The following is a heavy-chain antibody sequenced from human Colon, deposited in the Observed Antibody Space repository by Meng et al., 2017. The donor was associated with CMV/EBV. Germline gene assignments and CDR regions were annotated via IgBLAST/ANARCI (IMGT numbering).Heavy chain of an antibody. CDR2: IYYSGRT. V-gene: IGHV4-59*01. J-gene: IGHJ3*01. CDR1: GGSISTYY. Sequence: SETLSLTCTVSGGSISTYYWSWIRQPPGKGLEWLGDIYYSGRTTYHPALNSRVTISVDTSKNQFSLKLSSVTPADTAVYYCASLRSRNAFNLWGQGTMVTVSS. CDR3: ASLRSRNAFNL.